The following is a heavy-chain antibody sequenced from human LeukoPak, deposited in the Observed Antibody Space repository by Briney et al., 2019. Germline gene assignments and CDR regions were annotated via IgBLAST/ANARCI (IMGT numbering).Heavy chain of an antibody. J-gene: IGHJ3*02. D-gene: IGHD2-2*01. CDR1: GYTFTGYY. V-gene: IGHV1-2*02. CDR3: ATVVPAALYAFDI. Sequence: ASVEVSCKASGYTFTGYYMHWVRQAPGQGLEGMGWINPNSGGTNYAQKFQGRVTITRDTSISTAYMELSRLRSDDTAVYYCATVVPAALYAFDIWGQGTMVTVSS. CDR2: INPNSGGT.